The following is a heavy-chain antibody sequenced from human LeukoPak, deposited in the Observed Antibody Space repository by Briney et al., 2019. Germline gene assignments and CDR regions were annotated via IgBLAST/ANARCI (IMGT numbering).Heavy chain of an antibody. D-gene: IGHD4-17*01. CDR1: GFTFSNYE. V-gene: IGHV3-48*03. CDR3: AREGPVTTDGCFDY. Sequence: GGSLRLSCAASGFTFSNYEMNWVRQAPGKGLEWVSYISSSDSNIYYADSVKGRFTISRDNAKNSLYLQMNSLRAEDTAVYYCAREGPVTTDGCFDYWGQGTLVTVSS. CDR2: ISSSDSNI. J-gene: IGHJ4*02.